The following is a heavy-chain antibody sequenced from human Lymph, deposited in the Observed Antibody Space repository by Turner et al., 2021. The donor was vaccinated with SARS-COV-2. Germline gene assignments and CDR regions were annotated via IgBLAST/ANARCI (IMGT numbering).Heavy chain of an antibody. CDR1: GISVSRNY. J-gene: IGHJ6*02. V-gene: IGHV3-53*01. D-gene: IGHD6-13*01. CDR3: ARDLGTYGMDV. Sequence: EVQLVEAGGGLTQPGGSLSLSCAASGISVSRNYMHWVRQAPGKGLKWFSVIYSGGTTYYADSVKGRFTISRDNSKNTLYLQMNSLRVEDTAVYYCARDLGTYGMDVWGQGTTVTVSS. CDR2: IYSGGTT.